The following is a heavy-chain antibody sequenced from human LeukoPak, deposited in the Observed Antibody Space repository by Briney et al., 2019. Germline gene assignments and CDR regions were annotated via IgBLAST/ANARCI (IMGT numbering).Heavy chain of an antibody. V-gene: IGHV4-34*01. CDR2: INHSGST. D-gene: IGHD3-9*01. CDR3: ARDPPYYDILTGYPL. CDR1: GGSFSGYY. J-gene: IGHJ4*02. Sequence: SETLSLTCAVYGGSFSGYYWSWIRQPPGKGLEWIGEINHSGSTNYNPSLKSRVTISVDKSKNQFSLKLSSVTAADTAVYYCARDPPYYDILTGYPLWGQGTLVTVSS.